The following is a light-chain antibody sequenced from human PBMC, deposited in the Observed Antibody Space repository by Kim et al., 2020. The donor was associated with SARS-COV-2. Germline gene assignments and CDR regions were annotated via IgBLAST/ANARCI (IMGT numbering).Light chain of an antibody. Sequence: HSVTSPCTGTSSDVGGYNYVSLYQHHPGKAPILMVYEVSKRPAGVPDRFSGSKSGNTASLTVSGLQAEDEADYYCSSYAGSNNYVFGTGTKVTVL. J-gene: IGLJ1*01. V-gene: IGLV2-8*01. CDR2: EVS. CDR1: SSDVGGYNY. CDR3: SSYAGSNNYV.